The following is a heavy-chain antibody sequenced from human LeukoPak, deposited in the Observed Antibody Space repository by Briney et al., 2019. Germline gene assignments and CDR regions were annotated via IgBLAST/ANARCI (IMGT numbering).Heavy chain of an antibody. V-gene: IGHV4-30-2*01. CDR2: IYHSGST. Sequence: PSQTLSLTCTVSGGSISSGSHYWSWIRQPPGKGLEWIGYIYHSGSTYYNPSLKSRVTISVDRSKNQFSLKLSSVTAADTAVYYCAREVFEGYSSGWYDWGQGTLVTVSS. CDR3: AREVFEGYSSGWYD. J-gene: IGHJ4*02. CDR1: GGSISSGSHY. D-gene: IGHD6-19*01.